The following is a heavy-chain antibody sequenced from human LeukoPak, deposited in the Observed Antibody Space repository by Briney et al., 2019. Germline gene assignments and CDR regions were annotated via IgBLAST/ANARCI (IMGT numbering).Heavy chain of an antibody. J-gene: IGHJ4*02. V-gene: IGHV3-7*01. D-gene: IGHD4-23*01. CDR3: ARDGLPVAYDS. CDR1: GFPFKDY. Sequence: GGSLRLSCAASGFPFKDYMSWVRQAPGKGLEWVVKINQDGSQKYYVDSVKGRFTISRDNAKNSLYLQMDSLRVEDTAVYHCARDGLPVAYDSWGQGTLVTVSS. CDR2: INQDGSQK.